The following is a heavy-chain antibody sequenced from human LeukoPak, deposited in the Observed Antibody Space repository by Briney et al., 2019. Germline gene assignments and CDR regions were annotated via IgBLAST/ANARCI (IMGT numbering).Heavy chain of an antibody. Sequence: SETLSLTCTVSGYSISSGYYWGWIRQPPGKGLEWIGSIYHSGSTYYNPSLKSRVTISVDTSKNQFSLKLSPVTAADTAVYYCARGYYYDSSGYYDYWGQGTLVTVSS. CDR2: IYHSGST. V-gene: IGHV4-38-2*02. J-gene: IGHJ4*02. D-gene: IGHD3-22*01. CDR3: ARGYYYDSSGYYDY. CDR1: GYSISSGYY.